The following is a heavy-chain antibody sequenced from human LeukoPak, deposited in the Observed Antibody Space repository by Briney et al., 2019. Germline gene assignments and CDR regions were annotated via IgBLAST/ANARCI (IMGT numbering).Heavy chain of an antibody. J-gene: IGHJ4*02. D-gene: IGHD6-19*01. CDR3: AKSHRVSKRIAVVLHHNLNLFPLDY. CDR1: GFTFSSYD. CDR2: ISYDGSNK. V-gene: IGHV3-30*18. Sequence: PGRSLRLSCAASGFTFSSYDMHWVRQAPGKGLEWVAVISYDGSNKYCVDSVKGRFTISRDNSKNTLYLQMNSLRAKDTAVYYCAKSHRVSKRIAVVLHHNLNLFPLDYWGQGTLVTVSS.